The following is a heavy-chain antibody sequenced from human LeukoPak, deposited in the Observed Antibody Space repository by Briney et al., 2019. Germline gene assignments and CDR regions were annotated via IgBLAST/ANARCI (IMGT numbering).Heavy chain of an antibody. CDR3: ARDDYSNYIMDV. CDR1: GYTFTSYA. D-gene: IGHD4-11*01. V-gene: IGHV1-18*01. J-gene: IGHJ6*02. CDR2: ISAYNGNT. Sequence: ASVKVSCKASGYTFTSYAMHWVRQAPGQGLEWMGWISAYNGNTNYAQKLQGRVTMTTDTSTSTAYMELRSLRSDDTAVYYCARDDYSNYIMDVWGQGTTVTVSS.